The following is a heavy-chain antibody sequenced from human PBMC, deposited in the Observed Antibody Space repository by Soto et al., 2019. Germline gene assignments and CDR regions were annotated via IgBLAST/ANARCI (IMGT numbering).Heavy chain of an antibody. CDR3: ATHCGGDCYLFSN. Sequence: ASVKVSCKASGYTFTSYAMHWVRQAPGQRLEWMGWINAGNGNTKSSQKFQGRVTITRDTSASTAYMELSSLRSEDTAVYYCATHCGGDCYLFSNWGQGTLVTVSS. V-gene: IGHV1-3*01. J-gene: IGHJ4*02. D-gene: IGHD2-21*02. CDR1: GYTFTSYA. CDR2: INAGNGNT.